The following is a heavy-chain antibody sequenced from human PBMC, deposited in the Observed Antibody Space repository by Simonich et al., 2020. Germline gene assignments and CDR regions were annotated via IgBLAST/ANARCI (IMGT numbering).Heavy chain of an antibody. CDR2: LIPILAIA. V-gene: IGHV1-69*09. Sequence: QVQLVQSGAEVKKPGSSVKVSCKASGGTFSSSVISWVRRAPGQGLEWMRRLIPILAIANYEQKFQGRVTITADKSTSTAYMELSSLRSEDTAVYYCARGGLADRRIVYYYYMDVWGKGTTVTVSS. D-gene: IGHD2-15*01. J-gene: IGHJ6*03. CDR1: GGTFSSSV. CDR3: ARGGLADRRIVYYYYMDV.